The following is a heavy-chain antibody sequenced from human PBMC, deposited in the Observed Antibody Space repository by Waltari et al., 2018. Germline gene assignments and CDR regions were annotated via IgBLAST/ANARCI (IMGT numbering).Heavy chain of an antibody. J-gene: IGHJ4*02. V-gene: IGHV3-15*01. Sequence: DVQLVESGGGLVKPGGSLRLSCVVSGFTFRNAWMTWVRQAPGKGLGWIGRIKRKIDGGRTDYGAPVKGRFSISRDDSENTLYLQMNSLKSDDTAKYYCAIGVGDSEYDYWGQGTLVTVSS. CDR1: GFTFRNAW. CDR2: IKRKIDGGRT. D-gene: IGHD3-3*01. CDR3: AIGVGDSEYDY.